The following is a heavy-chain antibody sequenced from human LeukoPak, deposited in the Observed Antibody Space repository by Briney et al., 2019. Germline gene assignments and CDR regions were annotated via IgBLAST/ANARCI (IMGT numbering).Heavy chain of an antibody. CDR1: GFTFSSYA. J-gene: IGHJ4*02. CDR2: ISGSGGST. D-gene: IGHD6-19*01. CDR3: AKDGSVAVAGTPTDY. V-gene: IGHV3-23*01. Sequence: PGGSLRLSCAASGFTFSSYAMSWVRQAPGKGLEWVSAISGSGGSTYYADSVKGRFTISRDNSKNTLYLQMSSLRAEDTAVYYCAKDGSVAVAGTPTDYWGQGTLVTVSS.